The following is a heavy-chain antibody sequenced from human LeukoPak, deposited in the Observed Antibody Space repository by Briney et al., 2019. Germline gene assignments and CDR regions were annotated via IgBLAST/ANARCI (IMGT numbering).Heavy chain of an antibody. CDR1: GFTVSSNY. CDR2: VYSGGST. D-gene: IGHD3-10*01. V-gene: IGHV3-53*01. J-gene: IGHJ4*02. Sequence: GGSLRLSCAASGFTVSSNYMSWVRQAPGKGLEWVSVVYSGGSTYYADSVKGRFTISRDNSKNTLYLQMNSLRAEDTAVYYCARGLDYSPYYFDYWGQGTLVTVSS. CDR3: ARGLDYSPYYFDY.